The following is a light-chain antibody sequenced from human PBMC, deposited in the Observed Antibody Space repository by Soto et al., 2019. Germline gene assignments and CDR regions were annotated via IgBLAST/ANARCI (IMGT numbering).Light chain of an antibody. V-gene: IGLV1-47*01. CDR3: AAWDDRLIL. CDR1: SSNIGSNY. J-gene: IGLJ1*01. Sequence: QTVVTQPPSASGTPGQRVTISCSGSSSNIGSNYVYWYQQLPGTAPKLLIYRNNQRPSGVPDRFSGSKSGTSASLAISGLRSEDEADYYCAAWDDRLILFGTGTKLTVL. CDR2: RNN.